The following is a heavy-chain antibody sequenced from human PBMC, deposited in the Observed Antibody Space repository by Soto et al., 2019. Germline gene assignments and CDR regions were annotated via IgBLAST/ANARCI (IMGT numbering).Heavy chain of an antibody. CDR1: GFTFSSYG. J-gene: IGHJ6*02. Sequence: PGGSLRLSCAASGFTFSSYGMHWVRQAPGKGLEWVAVISYDGSNKYYADSVKGRFTISRDNSKNTLYLQMNSLRAEDTAVYYCAKAFGNYEDYYYYYGMDVWGQGTTVTVSS. CDR2: ISYDGSNK. CDR3: AKAFGNYEDYYYYYGMDV. D-gene: IGHD1-7*01. V-gene: IGHV3-30*18.